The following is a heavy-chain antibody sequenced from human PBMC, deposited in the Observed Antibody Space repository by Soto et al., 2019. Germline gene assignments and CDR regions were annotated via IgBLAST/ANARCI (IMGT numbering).Heavy chain of an antibody. V-gene: IGHV4-30-2*01. CDR2: IYHSGST. J-gene: IGHJ4*02. CDR1: GGSMSSGGYS. CDR3: ARGPPFH. D-gene: IGHD3-16*01. Sequence: SXTLSLTCAVSGGSMSSGGYSWSWIRQPPGKGLEWIGYIYHSGSTYYNPSLKSRVTISVDRSKNQFSLKLSSVTAADTAVYYCARGPPFHWGQGTLVTVSS.